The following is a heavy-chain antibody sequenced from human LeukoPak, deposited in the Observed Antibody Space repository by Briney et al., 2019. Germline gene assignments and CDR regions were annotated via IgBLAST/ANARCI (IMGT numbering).Heavy chain of an antibody. Sequence: ASVKVSCKASGYTFTSYGISWVRQAPGQGLEWMGWISAYNGNTNYAQKLQGRVTMTTDTSTSTAYMELRSLRSDDTAVYYCARDQDYYDRSGYDYWGQGTLVTVSS. V-gene: IGHV1-18*01. J-gene: IGHJ4*02. CDR3: ARDQDYYDRSGYDY. CDR1: GYTFTSYG. CDR2: ISAYNGNT. D-gene: IGHD3-22*01.